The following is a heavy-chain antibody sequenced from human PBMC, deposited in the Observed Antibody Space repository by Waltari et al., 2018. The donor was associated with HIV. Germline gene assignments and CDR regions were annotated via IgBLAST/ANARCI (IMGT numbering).Heavy chain of an antibody. V-gene: IGHV3-30-3*01. CDR3: ARDPQYCSSTSCSYYFDY. J-gene: IGHJ4*02. CDR1: GFPFSSYA. CDR2: ISYDGSNK. D-gene: IGHD2-2*01. Sequence: QVQLVESGGGVVQPGRALRLSCAASGFPFSSYAMQWARQAPGKGLEWVVVISYDGSNKYYADSVKGRFTISRDNSKNTLYLQMNSLRAEDTAVYYCARDPQYCSSTSCSYYFDYWGQGTLVTVSS.